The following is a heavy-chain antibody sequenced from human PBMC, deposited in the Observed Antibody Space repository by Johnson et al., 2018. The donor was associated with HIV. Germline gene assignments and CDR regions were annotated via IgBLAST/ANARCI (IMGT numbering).Heavy chain of an antibody. CDR2: IYSGGST. CDR1: GFTVSSNY. Sequence: VQLVESGGGLVQPGGSLRLSCAASGFTVSSNYMSWVRQAPGKGLEWVSVIYSGGSTYYAAPVKGRFIISRDDSKNTLYLQMNSLKTEDTAVYYCTTDWGLWFGNLLHDAFDIWGQGTMVTVSS. D-gene: IGHD3-10*01. V-gene: IGHV3-66*01. CDR3: TTDWGLWFGNLLHDAFDI. J-gene: IGHJ3*02.